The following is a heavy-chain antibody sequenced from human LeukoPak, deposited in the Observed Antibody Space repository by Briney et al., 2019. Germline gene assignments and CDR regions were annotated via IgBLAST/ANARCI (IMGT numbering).Heavy chain of an antibody. CDR2: IYYSGST. D-gene: IGHD2-21*02. Sequence: SETLSLTCTVSGGSINSYYWSWIRQPPGKGLEWIGYIYYSGSTNYNPSLKSRVTISVDTSKNQFSLKLSSVTAADTAVYYCARGSDWEGRGYFDLWGRGTLVTVSS. CDR1: GGSINSYY. CDR3: ARGSDWEGRGYFDL. J-gene: IGHJ2*01. V-gene: IGHV4-59*01.